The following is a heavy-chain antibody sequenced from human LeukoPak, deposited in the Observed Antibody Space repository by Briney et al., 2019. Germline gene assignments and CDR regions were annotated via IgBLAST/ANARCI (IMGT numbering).Heavy chain of an antibody. CDR2: INHSGST. Sequence: PSETLSLTCAVYGGSFSGYYWSWIRQPPGKGLEWIGEINHSGSTNYNPSLKSRVTLSVDTSQNQSSLKLSSVTAADTAVYYCARGPTYYDFWSGSGGFGYWGQGTLVTVSS. J-gene: IGHJ4*02. V-gene: IGHV4-34*01. D-gene: IGHD3-3*01. CDR3: ARGPTYYDFWSGSGGFGY. CDR1: GGSFSGYY.